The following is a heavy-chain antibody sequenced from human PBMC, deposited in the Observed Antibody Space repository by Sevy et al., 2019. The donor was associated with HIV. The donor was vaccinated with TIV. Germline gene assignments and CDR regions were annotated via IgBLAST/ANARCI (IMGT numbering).Heavy chain of an antibody. CDR3: GRVAVEYCTDDCYHRFDY. J-gene: IGHJ4*02. V-gene: IGHV3-30-3*01. CDR1: GFTFTLYA. CDR2: ISYSGTNK. D-gene: IGHD2-21*02. Sequence: GGSLRLSCAASGFTFTLYAIHWVRQAPGKGLEWVALISYSGTNKYYADSVKGRFTISRDDSKNTAYLQMNNLRTDDTAVYYCGRVAVEYCTDDCYHRFDYWGQGTQVTVSS.